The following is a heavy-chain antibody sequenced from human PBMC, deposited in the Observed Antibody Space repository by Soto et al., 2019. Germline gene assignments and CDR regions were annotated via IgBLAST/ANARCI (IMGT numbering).Heavy chain of an antibody. CDR3: ARGLKYGVYSRWFDP. CDR1: GYTFTSYD. CDR2: MNPNSGNT. Sequence: QVQLVQSGAEVKKPGASVKVSCKASGYTFTSYDINWVRQAPGQGFEYLGWMNPNSGNTGYVKKFQRRVTMTRDTSMRSAYMYLSSMRSEDTAVYYWARGLKYGVYSRWFDPWGPGTLVTVSS. V-gene: IGHV1-8*01. D-gene: IGHD4-17*01. J-gene: IGHJ5*02.